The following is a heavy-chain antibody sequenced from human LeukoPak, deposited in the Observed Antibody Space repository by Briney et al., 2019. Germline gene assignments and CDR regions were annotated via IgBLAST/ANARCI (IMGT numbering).Heavy chain of an antibody. Sequence: PSETLSLTCTVSGVSISSYYWSWIRQPPGKGLEWIGYIYYSGSTNYNPSLKSRVTISVDTSKNQFSLKLSSVTAADTAVYYCARHIDYLRFPRFDPWGQGTLVTVSS. CDR2: IYYSGST. J-gene: IGHJ5*02. CDR3: ARHIDYLRFPRFDP. CDR1: GVSISSYY. D-gene: IGHD3-3*01. V-gene: IGHV4-59*08.